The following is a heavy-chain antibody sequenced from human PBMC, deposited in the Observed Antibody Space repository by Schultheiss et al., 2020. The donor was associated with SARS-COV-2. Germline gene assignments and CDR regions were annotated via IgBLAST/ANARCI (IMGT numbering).Heavy chain of an antibody. CDR2: IYYSGST. CDR1: GFSLSTSGVG. Sequence: SGPTLVKPTQTLTLTCTFSGFSLSTSGVGVGWIRQPPGKGLEWIGYIYYSGSTYYNPSLKSRVTISVDTSKNQFSLKLSSVTAADTAVYYCTSSRDYYYYYYMDVWGKGTTVTVSS. V-gene: IGHV4-31*03. J-gene: IGHJ6*03. CDR3: TSSRDYYYYYYMDV.